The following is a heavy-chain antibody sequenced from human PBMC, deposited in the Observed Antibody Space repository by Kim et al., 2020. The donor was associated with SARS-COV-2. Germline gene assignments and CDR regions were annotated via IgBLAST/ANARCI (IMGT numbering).Heavy chain of an antibody. CDR3: ARGGMTSAFDI. D-gene: IGHD3-16*01. V-gene: IGHV3-33*01. CDR2: IWYDGSNK. Sequence: GGSLRLSCAASGFTFSSYGMHWVRQAPGKGLEWVAVIWYDGSNKYYADSVKGRFTISRDNSKNTLYLQMNSLRAEDTAVYYCARGGMTSAFDIWGQGTMVTVSS. CDR1: GFTFSSYG. J-gene: IGHJ3*02.